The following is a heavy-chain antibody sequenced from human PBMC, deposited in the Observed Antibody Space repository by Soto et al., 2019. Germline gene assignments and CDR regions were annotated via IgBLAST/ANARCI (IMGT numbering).Heavy chain of an antibody. CDR1: GGTFSSYT. J-gene: IGHJ4*02. V-gene: IGHV1-69*02. CDR3: ARTDPTGGGDTRETNDY. Sequence: QVQLVQSGAEVKKPGSSVKVSCKASGGTFSSYTISWVRQAPGQGLEWMGRIIPNLGIANYAQKFQGRVTITADKSTSTAYMELSSLRSEDTAVYYCARTDPTGGGDTRETNDYWGQGTLVTVSS. D-gene: IGHD1-26*01. CDR2: IIPNLGIA.